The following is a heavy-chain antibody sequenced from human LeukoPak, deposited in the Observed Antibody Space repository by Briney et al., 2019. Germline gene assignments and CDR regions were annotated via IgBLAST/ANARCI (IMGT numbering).Heavy chain of an antibody. CDR1: GYTFTHYG. CDR3: ARGRLKRVPFTKVAGALDY. Sequence: ASVRVSCKAAGYTFTHYGITWVREAPGQRREWMGWIGTYNGNTDYAQKFQGRVIMTADTSTPTAHMELRSLRSDDTAVYYCARGRLKRVPFTKVAGALDYWGQGTRVTVSS. D-gene: IGHD6-19*01. J-gene: IGHJ4*02. CDR2: IGTYNGNT. V-gene: IGHV1-18*01.